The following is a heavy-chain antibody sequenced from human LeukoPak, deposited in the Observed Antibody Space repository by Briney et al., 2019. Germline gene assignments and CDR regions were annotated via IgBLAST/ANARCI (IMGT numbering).Heavy chain of an antibody. J-gene: IGHJ1*01. D-gene: IGHD2-2*02. CDR3: ARQGYCSSTSCYKNPEYFQH. V-gene: IGHV4-38-2*02. CDR2: IYHSGST. Sequence: PSETLSLTCTVSGGSISSYYWGWIRQPPGKGLEWIGSIYHSGSTYYNPSLKSRVTISVDTSKNQFSLKLSSVTAADTAVYYCARQGYCSSTSCYKNPEYFQHWGQGTLVTVSS. CDR1: GGSISSYY.